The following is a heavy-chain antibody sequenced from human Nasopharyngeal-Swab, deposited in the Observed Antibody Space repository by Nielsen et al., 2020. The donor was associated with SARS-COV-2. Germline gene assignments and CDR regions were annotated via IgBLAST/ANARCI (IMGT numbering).Heavy chain of an antibody. V-gene: IGHV3-74*01. Sequence: GGSLRLSCAASGFSISGYCMHWVRQAPGKGLVWVSRISSDGGANYADSATGRFTISRDNAKNTVYLQMNSLRAEDTAVYYCAREPAGGWAKNYYYYGMEVWGQGTTVTVSS. J-gene: IGHJ6*02. D-gene: IGHD1-14*01. CDR3: AREPAGGWAKNYYYYGMEV. CDR2: ISSDGGA. CDR1: GFSISGYC.